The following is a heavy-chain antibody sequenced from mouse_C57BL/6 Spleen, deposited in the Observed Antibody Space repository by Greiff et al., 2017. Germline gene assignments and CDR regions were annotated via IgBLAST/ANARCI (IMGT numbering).Heavy chain of an antibody. Sequence: VQLQQSGAELVKPGASVKISCKASGYAFSSYWMNWVKQRPGKGLEWIGQIYPGDGDTNYNGKFKGKATLTADKASSTAYMQLSSLTSEDSAVYFCARGILGWYFDVWGTGTTVTVSS. CDR1: GYAFSSYW. D-gene: IGHD2-14*01. J-gene: IGHJ1*03. CDR2: IYPGDGDT. V-gene: IGHV1-80*01. CDR3: ARGILGWYFDV.